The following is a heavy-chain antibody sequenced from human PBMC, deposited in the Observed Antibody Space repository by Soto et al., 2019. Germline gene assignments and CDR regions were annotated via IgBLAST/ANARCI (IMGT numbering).Heavy chain of an antibody. J-gene: IGHJ3*02. CDR2: ISYDGSNK. D-gene: IGHD2-15*01. CDR3: ASKGYCSGGSCYISXFDI. V-gene: IGHV3-30-3*02. CDR1: GFTFSSYA. Sequence: GGSLRLSCAASGFTFSSYAMYWVRQAPGKXLEWVAVISYDGSNKYYADSVKGRLTISRDNSKNTLYPQVNSLRAEDTAVYYCASKGYCSGGSCYISXFDIWGQGTLVTVSS.